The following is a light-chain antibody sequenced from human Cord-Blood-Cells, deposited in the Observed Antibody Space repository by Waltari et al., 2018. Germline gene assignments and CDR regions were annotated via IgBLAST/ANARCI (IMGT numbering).Light chain of an antibody. CDR2: DAS. Sequence: EIVLTQSPATLSLSPGERATLSCRASQSVSSYLAWYQQKPGQAPRLLIYDASNGATGIPARFSGSGSGTDFTLAISSLGPEDFAVYYCQQRSNWPITFGQGTRLEIK. V-gene: IGKV3-11*01. CDR1: QSVSSY. CDR3: QQRSNWPIT. J-gene: IGKJ5*01.